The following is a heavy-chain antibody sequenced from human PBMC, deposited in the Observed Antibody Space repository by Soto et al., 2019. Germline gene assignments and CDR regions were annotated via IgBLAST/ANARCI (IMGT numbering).Heavy chain of an antibody. CDR1: GGSFSGYY. D-gene: IGHD3-10*01. CDR2: INHSGST. CDR3: ARDRRLITMVRGVSLWFDP. V-gene: IGHV4-34*01. J-gene: IGHJ5*02. Sequence: QVQLQQWGAGLLKPSETLSLTCAVYGGSFSGYYWSWIRQPPGKGLEWIGEINHSGSTNYNPSLKSRVNISVDTSKNQFSLKLSSVTAADTAVYYCARDRRLITMVRGVSLWFDPWGQGTLVTVSS.